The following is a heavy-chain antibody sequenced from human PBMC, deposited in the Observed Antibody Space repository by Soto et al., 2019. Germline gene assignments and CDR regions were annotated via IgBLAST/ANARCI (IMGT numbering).Heavy chain of an antibody. V-gene: IGHV3-23*01. Sequence: EVQLLESGGGLVQPGGSLRLSCAASGFTFSSYAMSWVRQAAGQGLEWVSTISSSGGSTYYADSVKGRFTISRDNSKNTLYLRMNSLRAEDTAVYYCAKGGGYYGSGSYPFWYGGQGTLVTVSS. J-gene: IGHJ4*02. CDR3: AKGGGYYGSGSYPFWY. D-gene: IGHD3-10*01. CDR1: GFTFSSYA. CDR2: ISSSGGST.